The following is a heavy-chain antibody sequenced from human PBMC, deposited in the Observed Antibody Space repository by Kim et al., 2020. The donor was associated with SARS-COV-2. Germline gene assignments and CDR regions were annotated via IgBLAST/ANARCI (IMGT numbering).Heavy chain of an antibody. CDR1: GGSISSYY. D-gene: IGHD3-10*01. CDR3: ARVGAYYYGSEDY. CDR2: IYYSGST. V-gene: IGHV4-59*01. J-gene: IGHJ4*02. Sequence: SETLSLTCTVSGGSISSYYWSWIRQPPGKGLEWIGYIYYSGSTNYNPSLKSRVTISVDTSKNQFSLKLSSVTAADTAVYYCARVGAYYYGSEDYWGQGTLVTVSS.